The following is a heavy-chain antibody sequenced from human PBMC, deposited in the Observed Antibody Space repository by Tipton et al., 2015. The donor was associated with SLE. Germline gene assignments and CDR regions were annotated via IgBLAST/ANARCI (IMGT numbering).Heavy chain of an antibody. J-gene: IGHJ3*02. CDR3: ARDVGKWEVQWSDVFDI. D-gene: IGHD1-26*01. V-gene: IGHV3-74*03. CDR2: INDEGRTT. CDR1: GFTFSTYW. Sequence: SLRLSCAASGFTFSTYWMHWVRQVPGKGLVWVSRINDEGRTTTYADSVKGRFTVSRDNARNILYLQMNSLRAEDTAIYYCARDVGKWEVQWSDVFDIWGQGTMVTVSS.